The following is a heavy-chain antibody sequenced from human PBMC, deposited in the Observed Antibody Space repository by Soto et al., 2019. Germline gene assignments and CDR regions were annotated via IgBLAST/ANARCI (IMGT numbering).Heavy chain of an antibody. V-gene: IGHV4-30-4*01. J-gene: IGHJ3*01. CDR3: ARDVAHGYTENV. D-gene: IGHD5-18*01. CDR1: GGSVGSGEYY. CDR2: IYDSGIT. Sequence: QVQLQESGPGLVKPSQTLSLACTVSGGSVGSGEYYYSWICQPPGKGLEWIGYIYDSGITNYTPSLKGRVTMSLDRSNNQVSLKLSSVTAADTAVYFCARDVAHGYTENVWGQGTMVTVSS.